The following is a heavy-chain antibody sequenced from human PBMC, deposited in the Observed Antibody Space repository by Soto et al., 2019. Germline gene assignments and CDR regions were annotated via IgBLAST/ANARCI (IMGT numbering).Heavy chain of an antibody. CDR1: GGSFSGYY. D-gene: IGHD2-15*01. CDR3: AREGYCSGGSCYSRTLDY. Sequence: QVQLQQWGAGLLKPSETLSLTCAVYGGSFSGYYWSWIRQPPGKGLEWIGEINHSGSTNYNPSLKSRVSISVDTSKNPFSLKLSSVTAAHTAVYYCAREGYCSGGSCYSRTLDYWGQGTLVTVSS. V-gene: IGHV4-34*01. J-gene: IGHJ4*02. CDR2: INHSGST.